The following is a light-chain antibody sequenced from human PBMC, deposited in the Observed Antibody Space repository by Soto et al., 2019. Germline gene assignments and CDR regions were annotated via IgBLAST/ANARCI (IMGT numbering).Light chain of an antibody. V-gene: IGLV1-44*01. J-gene: IGLJ2*01. Sequence: QSVLTQPPSASGAPGQRVTISCSGSSSNIGSDTVTWYQQFPGTAPKLLIYSDNQWPSGVPDRFSGSKSGTSASLAISGLQSEDEADYYCAAWDDSLNGVVFGGGTKLTVL. CDR2: SDN. CDR3: AAWDDSLNGVV. CDR1: SSNIGSDT.